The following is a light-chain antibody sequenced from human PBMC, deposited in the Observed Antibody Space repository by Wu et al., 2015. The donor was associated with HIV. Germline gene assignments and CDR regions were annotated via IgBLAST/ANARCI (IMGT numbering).Light chain of an antibody. CDR3: QQSYSTPWT. J-gene: IGKJ1*01. CDR2: AAS. CDR1: QSIASF. Sequence: QMTQSPSSLSASVGDRVTITCRASQSIASFLNWYQQKPGKAPNVLIYAASSLQSGVPSRFSGSGSGTDFTLTISSLQREDFASYYCQQSYSTPWTFGQGTKVEVK. V-gene: IGKV1-39*01.